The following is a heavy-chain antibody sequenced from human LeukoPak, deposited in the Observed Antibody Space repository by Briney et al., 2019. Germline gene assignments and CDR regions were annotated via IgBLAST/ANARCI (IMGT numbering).Heavy chain of an antibody. D-gene: IGHD3-10*01. CDR2: XXXDGGNK. V-gene: IGHV3-30*04. J-gene: IGHJ6*04. CDR1: GFTFSSYA. Sequence: GRSLRLSCAASGFTFSSYAMHWVRQAPGKGLXXXXXXXXDGGNKYYADSVKGRFTISRDNSKNTLYLQMNSLRAEDTAVYYCARPMVRGSEYYYYGMDVWGKGTTVTVSS. CDR3: ARPMVRGSEYYYYGMDV.